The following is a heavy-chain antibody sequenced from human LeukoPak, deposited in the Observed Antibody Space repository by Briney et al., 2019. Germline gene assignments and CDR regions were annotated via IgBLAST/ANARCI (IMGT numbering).Heavy chain of an antibody. CDR2: GDHRGGT. CDR3: AKNGQSGFSFDP. J-gene: IGHJ5*02. D-gene: IGHD1-26*01. Sequence: SETLSLTCAVYGGSFNSYYWSWLRQSPGKGLEWIGEGDHRGGTKYNPTLKGRVTISADSSKNQFSLKLNSVTAADTAVYYCAKNGQSGFSFDPWGQGTQVTVSS. CDR1: GGSFNSYY. V-gene: IGHV4-34*01.